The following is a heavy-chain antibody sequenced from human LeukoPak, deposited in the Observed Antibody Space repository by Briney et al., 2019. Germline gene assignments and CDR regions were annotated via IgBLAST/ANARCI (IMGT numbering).Heavy chain of an antibody. CDR1: GYTFTGYY. Sequence: ASVKVSCKASGYTFTGYYMHWVRQAPGQGLEWMGWINPNSGGTNYAQKFQGRVTMTRDTSISTAYMELSRLRSDDTAVYYCARVGVVVAGPFDYWGQGTLVTVSS. CDR3: ARVGVVVAGPFDY. J-gene: IGHJ4*02. V-gene: IGHV1-2*02. CDR2: INPNSGGT. D-gene: IGHD2-15*01.